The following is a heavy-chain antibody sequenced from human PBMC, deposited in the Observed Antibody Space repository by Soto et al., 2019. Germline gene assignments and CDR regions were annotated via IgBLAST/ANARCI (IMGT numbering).Heavy chain of an antibody. D-gene: IGHD1-1*01. V-gene: IGHV3-11*06. CDR1: GFTFSDYY. CDR3: ARSGDNYNRLDY. CDR2: SSNSGTFS. Sequence: GGSLRPSCEGSGFTFSDYYISWIRQAPGKGLEWISYSSNSGTFSRYADSVKGRFSISRDNTKNLLYLQMNSLRAEDTAVYYCARSGDNYNRLDYSCPATHVTVSS. J-gene: IGHJ4*02.